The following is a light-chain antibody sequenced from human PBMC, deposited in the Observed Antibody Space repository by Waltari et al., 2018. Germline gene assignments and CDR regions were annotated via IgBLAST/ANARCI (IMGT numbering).Light chain of an antibody. CDR1: SRAVGNYHY. CDR2: EVS. J-gene: IGLJ1*01. CDR3: ASYTTSDTIV. V-gene: IGLV2-14*01. Sequence: QSALTQPASLSGSPGQSITISCTGTSRAVGNYHYLTWYQHHPGKVPKVIIYEVSNRPAGISSRFSGSKSGNTASLTISGLQADDEADYYCASYTTSDTIVFGTGTGVTVL.